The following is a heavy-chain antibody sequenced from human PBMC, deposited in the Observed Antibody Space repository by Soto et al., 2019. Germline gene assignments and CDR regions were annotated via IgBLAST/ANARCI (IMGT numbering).Heavy chain of an antibody. CDR1: GFTFSSYS. CDR3: AREGDGWGLLVRL. V-gene: IGHV3-48*01. Sequence: EVQLVESGGGLVQPGGSLRLSCAASGFTFSSYSMNWVRQAPGKGLEWVSYISSSSSTIYYADSVKGRFTISRDNAKNSLYLQMNSLRAEDTAVYYCAREGDGWGLLVRLWGQGTLVTVSS. D-gene: IGHD1-26*01. CDR2: ISSSSSTI. J-gene: IGHJ4*02.